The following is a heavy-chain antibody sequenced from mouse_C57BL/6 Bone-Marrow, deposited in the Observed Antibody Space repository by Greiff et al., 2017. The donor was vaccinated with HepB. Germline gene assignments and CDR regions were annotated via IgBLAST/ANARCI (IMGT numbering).Heavy chain of an antibody. D-gene: IGHD2-3*01. CDR1: GFTFSSYA. CDR3: TRDWFDGYYFYAMDY. J-gene: IGHJ4*01. V-gene: IGHV5-9-1*02. CDR2: ISSGGDYI. Sequence: EVQGVESGEGLVKPGGSLKLSCVASGFTFSSYAMSWVRQTPEKRLEWVAYISSGGDYIYYADTVKGRFTISRDNARNTLYLQMSSLKSEDTAMYYCTRDWFDGYYFYAMDYWGQGTSVTVSS.